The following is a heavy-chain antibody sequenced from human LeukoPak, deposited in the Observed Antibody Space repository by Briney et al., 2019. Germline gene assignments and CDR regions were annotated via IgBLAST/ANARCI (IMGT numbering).Heavy chain of an antibody. V-gene: IGHV3-30*04. CDR3: AKEYASGGMDV. Sequence: PGGSLRLSCAASGFTFSSYAMHWVRQAPGKGLEWVAVISYDGSNKYYADSVKGRFTISRDNSKNTLYLQMNSLRAEDTAVYYCAKEYASGGMDVWGQGTTVTVSS. CDR1: GFTFSSYA. D-gene: IGHD3-10*01. CDR2: ISYDGSNK. J-gene: IGHJ6*02.